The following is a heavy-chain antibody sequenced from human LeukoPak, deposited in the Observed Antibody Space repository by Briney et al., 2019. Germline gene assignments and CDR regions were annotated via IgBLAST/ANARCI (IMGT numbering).Heavy chain of an antibody. J-gene: IGHJ1*01. CDR2: IYYSGRA. V-gene: IGHV4-39*01. Sequence: SETLSLTCSVSGGSISSSSYYWGWIRQPPGKGVEWIGEIYYSGRAYYNSSLKSRLTISVDTSWNQFSLTLSSVTAADTGVYYCARRRYYDSTGYLDWGQGTLVSVST. CDR3: ARRRYYDSTGYLD. D-gene: IGHD3-22*01. CDR1: GGSISSSSYY.